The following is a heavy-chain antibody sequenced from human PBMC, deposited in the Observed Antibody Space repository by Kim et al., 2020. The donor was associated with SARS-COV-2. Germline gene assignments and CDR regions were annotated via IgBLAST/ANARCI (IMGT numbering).Heavy chain of an antibody. V-gene: IGHV4-30-2*04. D-gene: IGHD4-17*01. CDR3: ARSSTTVTSRFDF. Sequence: SNPSLKSRVTISADTSKSPFSLKLTSVTAADTAVYYCARSSTTVTSRFDFWGQGILVTVSS. J-gene: IGHJ4*02.